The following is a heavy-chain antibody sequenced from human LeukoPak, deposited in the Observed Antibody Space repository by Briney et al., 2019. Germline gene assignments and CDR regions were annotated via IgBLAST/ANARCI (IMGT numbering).Heavy chain of an antibody. J-gene: IGHJ4*02. Sequence: SETLSLTCTVSGGSISGYFWSWIRQPPGKGLEWIGYIYYSGSTKYNPSLKGRVTISVDTSKNQFSPKLSSVSAADTAVYYCARVGVDGDYFFDYWGQGTLVTVSS. CDR3: ARVGVDGDYFFDY. CDR2: IYYSGST. CDR1: GGSISGYF. D-gene: IGHD4-17*01. V-gene: IGHV4-59*01.